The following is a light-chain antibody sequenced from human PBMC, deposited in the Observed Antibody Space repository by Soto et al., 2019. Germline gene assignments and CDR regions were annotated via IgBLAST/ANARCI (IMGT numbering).Light chain of an antibody. J-gene: IGKJ4*01. Sequence: EIVLTQSPGTLSFSPGERATLSCRASQSVSSSYLAWYQQKPGQAPRLLIYGASSRATGIPDRFSGSGSGTDFTLTISCLQSEDFATYYCQQYYSFPLTFGGGTKV. CDR1: QSVSSSY. CDR3: QQYYSFPLT. V-gene: IGKV3-20*01. CDR2: GAS.